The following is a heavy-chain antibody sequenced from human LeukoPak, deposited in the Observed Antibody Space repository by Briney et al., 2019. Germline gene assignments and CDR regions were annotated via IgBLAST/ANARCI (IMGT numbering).Heavy chain of an antibody. D-gene: IGHD4-17*01. V-gene: IGHV4-34*01. CDR1: GGSFSGYY. Sequence: PSETLSLTCAVYGGSFSGYYWSWIRQPPGKGLEWIGEINHSGSTNYNPSLKSRVTISVDTSKNQFSLKLSSVTAADTAVYYCARGQRVTTSPRDAFDIWGQGTMVTVSS. CDR2: INHSGST. J-gene: IGHJ3*02. CDR3: ARGQRVTTSPRDAFDI.